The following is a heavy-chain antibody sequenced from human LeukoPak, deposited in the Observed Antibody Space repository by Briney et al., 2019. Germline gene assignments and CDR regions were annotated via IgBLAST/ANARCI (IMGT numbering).Heavy chain of an antibody. CDR2: IIPIFGTA. J-gene: IGHJ3*02. Sequence: ASEKVSCKASGGTFSSYAISWVRQAPGQGLEWMGGIIPIFGTANYAQKFQGRVTITADESTSTAYMELSSLRSEDTAVYYCARGGGYCSGGSCYSLSDAFDIWGQGTMVTVSS. D-gene: IGHD2-15*01. CDR1: GGTFSSYA. CDR3: ARGGGYCSGGSCYSLSDAFDI. V-gene: IGHV1-69*13.